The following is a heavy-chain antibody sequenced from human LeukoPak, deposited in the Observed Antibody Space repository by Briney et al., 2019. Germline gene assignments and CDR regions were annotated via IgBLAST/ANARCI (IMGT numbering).Heavy chain of an antibody. J-gene: IGHJ4*02. CDR3: AKGGRPFFYSSGSNLDY. CDR1: GFTVSSNY. Sequence: GGSLRLSCAASGFTVSSNYMSWVRQAPGKGLEWVSAVSGSSADSTYYADSVNGRFTISRSNSKNTVFLQMNSLRAEDTAIYYCAKGGRPFFYSSGSNLDYWGQGTLVTVSS. CDR2: VSGSSADST. D-gene: IGHD6-19*01. V-gene: IGHV3-23*01.